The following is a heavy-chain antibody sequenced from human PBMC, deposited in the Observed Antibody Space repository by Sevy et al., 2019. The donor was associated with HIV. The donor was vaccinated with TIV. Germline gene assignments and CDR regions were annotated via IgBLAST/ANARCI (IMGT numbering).Heavy chain of an antibody. CDR1: GYSFTGYY. D-gene: IGHD3-22*01. CDR3: AKTVKYDSSGPFDY. CDR2: INPNSDGT. V-gene: IGHV1-2*02. J-gene: IGHJ4*02. Sequence: ASVKVSCKASGYSFTGYYIHWVQQAPGQGLEWMGWINPNSDGTNYAQKFQGRVTMTRDTSISTAYMELSSLRSDDTAVFYCAKTVKYDSSGPFDYWGQGTLVTVSS.